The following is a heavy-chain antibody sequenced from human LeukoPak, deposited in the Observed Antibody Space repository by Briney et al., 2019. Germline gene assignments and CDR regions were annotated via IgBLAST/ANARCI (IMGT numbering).Heavy chain of an antibody. Sequence: SETLSLTCTVSGGSISSYYWSWIRQPAGKGLEWIGRILSSGSTNYNPSLKSRVTISVDTSKNQFSLKLSSVTAADTAVYYCARDMFGDFWSGYTLDYWGQGTLVTVSS. CDR3: ARDMFGDFWSGYTLDY. D-gene: IGHD3-3*01. CDR1: GGSISSYY. CDR2: ILSSGST. V-gene: IGHV4-4*07. J-gene: IGHJ4*02.